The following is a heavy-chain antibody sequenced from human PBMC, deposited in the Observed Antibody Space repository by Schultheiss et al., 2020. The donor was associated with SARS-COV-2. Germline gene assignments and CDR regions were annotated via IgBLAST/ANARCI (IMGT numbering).Heavy chain of an antibody. J-gene: IGHJ6*02. D-gene: IGHD2-15*01. CDR3: ARGYRVVPFYYHYGMDV. Sequence: ASVKVSCKASGYTFTTYEINWVRQATGQGLEWMGWMNPTSGDIGYVQKFQGRVSFTRSTSISTAYMELSSLRSEDTAVYYCARGYRVVPFYYHYGMDVWGQGTTVTVS. V-gene: IGHV1-8*03. CDR1: GYTFTTYE. CDR2: MNPTSGDI.